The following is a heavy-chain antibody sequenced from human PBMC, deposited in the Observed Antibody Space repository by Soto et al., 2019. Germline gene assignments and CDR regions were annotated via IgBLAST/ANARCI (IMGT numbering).Heavy chain of an antibody. CDR3: AKVPPFPHGPHLDY. V-gene: IGHV3-23*01. D-gene: IGHD2-21*01. J-gene: IGHJ4*02. Sequence: LRLSCAASGFTFSSYAMSWVRQAPGKGLEWVSAISGSGGSTYYADSVKGRFTISRDNSKNTLYLQMNSLRAEDTAVYYCAKVPPFPHGPHLDYWGQGTLVTVSS. CDR2: ISGSGGST. CDR1: GFTFSSYA.